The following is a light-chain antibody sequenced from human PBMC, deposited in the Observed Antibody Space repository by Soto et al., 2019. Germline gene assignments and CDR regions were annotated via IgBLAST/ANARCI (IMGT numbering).Light chain of an antibody. CDR2: AAS. J-gene: IGKJ3*01. Sequence: QLTQSPSSLSASLGDRVTFTCRASEDISSYLVWYQQKPGKAPKLLIYAASTLQSGVPSRFSGSGSGTEFTLTISSLKPEDFATYYCQQLNSLFTFGPGTKVDIK. CDR1: EDISSY. V-gene: IGKV1-9*01. CDR3: QQLNSLFT.